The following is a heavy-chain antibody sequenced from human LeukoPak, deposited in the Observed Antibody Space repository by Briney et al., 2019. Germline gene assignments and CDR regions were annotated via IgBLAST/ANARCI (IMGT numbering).Heavy chain of an antibody. CDR3: ARRYSSIWFFDY. V-gene: IGHV1-2*02. CDR1: GGTFSSYA. Sequence: ASVKVSCKASGGTFSSYAISWVRQAPGQGLEWMGWINPNSGGTNYAQKFQGRVTMTRDTSINTACMEPSRLTSDDTAVYYCARRYSSIWFFDYWGQGTLVTVSS. J-gene: IGHJ4*02. CDR2: INPNSGGT. D-gene: IGHD6-13*01.